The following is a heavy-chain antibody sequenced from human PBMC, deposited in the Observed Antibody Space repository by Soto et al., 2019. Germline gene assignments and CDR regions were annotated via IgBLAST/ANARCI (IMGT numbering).Heavy chain of an antibody. D-gene: IGHD2-2*01. CDR1: GGTFSSYA. V-gene: IGHV1-69*13. CDR3: ARVARVGTDQLLCRFCLPYFDY. J-gene: IGHJ4*02. Sequence: ASVKVSCKASGGTFSSYAISWVRQAPGQGLEWMGGIIPIFGTANYAQKFQGRVTITADESTSTAYMELSSLRSEDTAVYYCARVARVGTDQLLCRFCLPYFDYWGQGTLVTVSS. CDR2: IIPIFGTA.